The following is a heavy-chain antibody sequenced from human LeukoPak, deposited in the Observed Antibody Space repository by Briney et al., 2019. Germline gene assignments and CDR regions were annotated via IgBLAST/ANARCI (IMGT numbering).Heavy chain of an antibody. V-gene: IGHV3-23*01. CDR3: ARGVDYYDIPGPYKKSYGMDV. D-gene: IGHD3-22*01. CDR2: ISGSGGST. CDR1: GFTFSSYA. Sequence: GGSLRLSCAASGFTFSSYAMSWVRQAPGKGLEWVSAISGSGGSTYYADSVKGRFTISGDNSKNTLYLQMNSLRAEDTAVYYCARGVDYYDIPGPYKKSYGMDVWGQGTTVTVSS. J-gene: IGHJ6*02.